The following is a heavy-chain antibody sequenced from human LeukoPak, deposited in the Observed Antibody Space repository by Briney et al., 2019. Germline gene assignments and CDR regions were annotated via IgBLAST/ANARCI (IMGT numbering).Heavy chain of an antibody. CDR1: GFTFSQYW. CDR3: ARSGRGVDSFYFYMDV. D-gene: IGHD3-10*01. CDR2: IKHDGSEKPDGSEK. Sequence: PGRSLRLSCAASGFTFSQYWMSWVRQAAGNVRGWVANIKHDGSEKPDGSEKNYVDSVTGRFTISRDNAKNSPYLQMNSLRAEDTAVYYCARSGRGVDSFYFYMDVWGKGTTVTVSS. V-gene: IGHV3-7*01. J-gene: IGHJ6*03.